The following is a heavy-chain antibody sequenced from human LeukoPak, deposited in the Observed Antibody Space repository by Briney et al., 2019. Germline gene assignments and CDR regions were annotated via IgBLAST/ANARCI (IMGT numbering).Heavy chain of an antibody. J-gene: IGHJ4*02. Sequence: GGSLRLSCAASRFTFSSYGMHWVRQAPGKGLEWVAVIWYDGSNKYYADSVKGRFTISRDNSKNTLYLQMNSLRAEDTAVYYCAREFPYDSSGYYPRYYFDYWGQGTLVTVSS. D-gene: IGHD3-22*01. CDR3: AREFPYDSSGYYPRYYFDY. V-gene: IGHV3-33*01. CDR1: RFTFSSYG. CDR2: IWYDGSNK.